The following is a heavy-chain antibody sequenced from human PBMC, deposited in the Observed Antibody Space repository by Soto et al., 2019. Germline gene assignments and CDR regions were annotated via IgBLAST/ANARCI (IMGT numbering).Heavy chain of an antibody. J-gene: IGHJ5*02. Sequence: QLQLQESGPGLVKPSETLSLTCTVSGGSISSSSYYWGWIRQPPGKGLEWIGSIYYSGSTYYNPSLKSRVTVSVYTSKNQFSLKLSSVTAADTAVYYCARQGDYSNYEFSWFDPWGQGTLVTVSS. D-gene: IGHD4-4*01. V-gene: IGHV4-39*01. CDR3: ARQGDYSNYEFSWFDP. CDR1: GGSISSSSYY. CDR2: IYYSGST.